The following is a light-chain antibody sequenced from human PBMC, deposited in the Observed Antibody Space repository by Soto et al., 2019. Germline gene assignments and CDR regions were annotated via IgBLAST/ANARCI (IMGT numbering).Light chain of an antibody. CDR1: NSDIGRYNF. V-gene: IGLV2-14*01. J-gene: IGLJ1*01. Sequence: QSVLTQPASVSGSAGQSISISCTGTNSDIGRYNFVSWYQQRPGQAPHLLIFDVSNRPSGISDRFSGSKSGTTASLTISGLQAEDEADYYCNSYTSTSPPYVFGTGTKV. CDR3: NSYTSTSPPYV. CDR2: DVS.